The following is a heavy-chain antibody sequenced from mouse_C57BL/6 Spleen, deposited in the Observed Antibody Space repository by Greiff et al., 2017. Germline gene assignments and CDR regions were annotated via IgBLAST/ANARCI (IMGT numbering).Heavy chain of an antibody. V-gene: IGHV5-6*01. CDR3: ARHGTTVVPFAY. D-gene: IGHD1-1*01. Sequence: VESGGDLVKPGGSLKLSCAASGFTFSSYGMSWVRQTPDKRLAWVASISSGGCYTSYPDSVKGRVTISRDNAKNTLYLQMSSLKSEDTAMYSCARHGTTVVPFAYWGQGTLVTVSA. J-gene: IGHJ3*01. CDR2: ISSGGCYT. CDR1: GFTFSSYG.